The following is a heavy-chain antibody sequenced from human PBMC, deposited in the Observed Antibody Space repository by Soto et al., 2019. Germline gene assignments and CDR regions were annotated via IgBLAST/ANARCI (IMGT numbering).Heavy chain of an antibody. CDR3: ARDLDYYDSSGYGNWFDP. CDR1: GFTFSSYA. J-gene: IGHJ5*02. V-gene: IGHV3-30-3*01. D-gene: IGHD3-22*01. CDR2: ISYDGSNK. Sequence: LRLSCAASGFTFSSYAMHWVRQAPGKGLEWVAVISYDGSNKYYADSVKGRFTISRDNSKNTLYLQMNSLRAEDTAVYYCARDLDYYDSSGYGNWFDPWGQGTLVTVSS.